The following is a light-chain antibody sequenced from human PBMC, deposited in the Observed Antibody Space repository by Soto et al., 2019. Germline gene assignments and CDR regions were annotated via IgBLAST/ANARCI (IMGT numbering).Light chain of an antibody. Sequence: DIQLTQSPSILSASIGDRVIITCRASQGISNYLAWYQQKPGKAPKLLIYTASTLQSGVPSRFSGSGSGTEFTLTISSLQPEDFATYYCQQPNSYPIYTFGQGTKLEIK. CDR3: QQPNSYPIYT. J-gene: IGKJ2*01. CDR2: TAS. CDR1: QGISNY. V-gene: IGKV1-9*01.